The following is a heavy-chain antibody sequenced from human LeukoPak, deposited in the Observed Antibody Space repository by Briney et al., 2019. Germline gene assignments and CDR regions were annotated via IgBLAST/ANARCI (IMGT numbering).Heavy chain of an antibody. CDR2: IYYSGST. V-gene: IGHV4-39*07. J-gene: IGHJ4*02. CDR1: GGSISSSSYY. D-gene: IGHD2-15*01. Sequence: SETLSLTCTVSGGSISSSSYYWGWIRQPPGKGREWIGCIYYSGSTYYNPSLRSRVTISVDTSKNQFSLNLSSVTAAATSVCYWARGGRGCIGFDYWGQGTLVTVSS. CDR3: ARGGRGCIGFDY.